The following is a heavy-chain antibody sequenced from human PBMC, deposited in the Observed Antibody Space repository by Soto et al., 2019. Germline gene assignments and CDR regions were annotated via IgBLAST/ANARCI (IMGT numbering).Heavy chain of an antibody. J-gene: IGHJ4*02. V-gene: IGHV3-15*01. CDR3: TAGGAYDLWSPPPFGY. Sequence: EVQLVESGGGLVKPGGSLRLSCAASGFTFSNAWMSWVRQAPGKGLEWVGRIKSKTDGGTTDYAAPVKGRFTISRDDSKNTLYLQMNSLKTEDTAVYYCTAGGAYDLWSPPPFGYWGQGTLVTVSS. CDR1: GFTFSNAW. D-gene: IGHD3-3*01. CDR2: IKSKTDGGTT.